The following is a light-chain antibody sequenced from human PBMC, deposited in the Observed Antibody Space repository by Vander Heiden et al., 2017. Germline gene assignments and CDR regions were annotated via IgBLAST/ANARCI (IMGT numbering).Light chain of an antibody. V-gene: IGKV1-39*01. CDR1: QSISSY. J-gene: IGKJ4*01. CDR2: AAS. Sequence: VQMTQSPSSLSASVGDRVTITCRASQSISSYLNWYQQKPGKAPKLLIYAASSLQSGVPSRFSGSGSETDFTLTISSLQPEDFATYYCQQSYSTPLTFGGGTKVEIK. CDR3: QQSYSTPLT.